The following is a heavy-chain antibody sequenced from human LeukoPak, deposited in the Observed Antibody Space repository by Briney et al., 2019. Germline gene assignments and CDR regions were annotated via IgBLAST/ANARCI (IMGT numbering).Heavy chain of an antibody. CDR3: SRGTNYDFLSGDYFDH. J-gene: IGHJ4*02. Sequence: GGSLRLSCAASGFTFSSYSMNWVRQAPGKGLEWVSYISSSSSTIYYADSVKGRFTISRDNAKNSLYLQMNSLRAEDTAVYYCSRGTNYDFLSGDYFDHWGQGTLVTVSS. CDR1: GFTFSSYS. CDR2: ISSSSSTI. D-gene: IGHD3-3*01. V-gene: IGHV3-48*01.